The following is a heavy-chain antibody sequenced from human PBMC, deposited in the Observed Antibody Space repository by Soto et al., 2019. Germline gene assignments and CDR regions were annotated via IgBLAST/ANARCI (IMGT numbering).Heavy chain of an antibody. Sequence: ASVKVSCKASGGTFSTYTITWVRQAPGQRLEWMGWINAGNGNTKYSQKFQGRVTITRDTSASTAYMELSSLRSEDTAVYYCARDRITIFGVGSAYYYGMDVWGQGTTVTVSS. V-gene: IGHV1-3*01. D-gene: IGHD3-3*01. CDR1: GGTFSTYT. CDR2: INAGNGNT. CDR3: ARDRITIFGVGSAYYYGMDV. J-gene: IGHJ6*02.